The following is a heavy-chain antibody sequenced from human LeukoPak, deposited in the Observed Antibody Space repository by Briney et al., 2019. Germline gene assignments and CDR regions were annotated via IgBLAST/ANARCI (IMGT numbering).Heavy chain of an antibody. CDR1: GFTFSSYA. CDR3: AKDYGSGSYYNVNFNWFDP. CDR2: ISGSGGST. D-gene: IGHD3-10*01. J-gene: IGHJ5*02. V-gene: IGHV3-23*01. Sequence: PGGSLRLSCAASGFTFSSYAMSWVRQAPGKGLEWVSAISGSGGSTYYADSVKGRFTISRDNSKNTLYLQMNSLRAEDTAVYYCAKDYGSGSYYNVNFNWFDPWGQGTLVTVSS.